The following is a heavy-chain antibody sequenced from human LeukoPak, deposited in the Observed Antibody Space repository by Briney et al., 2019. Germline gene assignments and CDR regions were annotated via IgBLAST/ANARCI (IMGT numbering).Heavy chain of an antibody. Sequence: PSETLSLTCTVSGGSISSGGYYWSWIRQHPGKGLEWIGYIYYSGSTYYNPSLKSRVTISVDTSKNQFSLKLSSVTAADTAVYYCAKLERLNAFDIWGQGTMVTVSS. V-gene: IGHV4-31*03. D-gene: IGHD1-1*01. J-gene: IGHJ3*02. CDR2: IYYSGST. CDR1: GGSISSGGYY. CDR3: AKLERLNAFDI.